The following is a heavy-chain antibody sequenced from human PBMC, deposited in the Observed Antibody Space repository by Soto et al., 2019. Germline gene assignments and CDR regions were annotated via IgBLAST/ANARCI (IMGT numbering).Heavy chain of an antibody. CDR1: GGTFSSYA. CDR3: ARKDSACSSTSCSYYYYYGMDV. J-gene: IGHJ6*02. Sequence: GASVKVSCKASGGTFSSYAISWVRQAPGQGLEWMGGIIPIFGTANYAQKFQGRVTITADESTSTAYMELSSLRSEDTAVYYCARKDSACSSTSCSYYYYYGMDVWGQGTTVTVSS. V-gene: IGHV1-69*13. CDR2: IIPIFGTA. D-gene: IGHD2-2*01.